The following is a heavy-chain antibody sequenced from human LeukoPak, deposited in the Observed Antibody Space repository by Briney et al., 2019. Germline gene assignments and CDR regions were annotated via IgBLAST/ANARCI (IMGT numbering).Heavy chain of an antibody. CDR2: ISIYTGNI. CDR3: ARVRGTALTAYPGYFDY. D-gene: IGHD2-21*02. CDR1: GYTFTSYG. Sequence: ASVKVSCKASGYTFTSYGISWVRQAPGQGLGWMGWISIYTGNIKYAERFQGRATMTRDTSTSTAYIEVRSLRSDDTAVYYCARVRGTALTAYPGYFDYWGQGTLVTVSS. V-gene: IGHV1-18*04. J-gene: IGHJ4*02.